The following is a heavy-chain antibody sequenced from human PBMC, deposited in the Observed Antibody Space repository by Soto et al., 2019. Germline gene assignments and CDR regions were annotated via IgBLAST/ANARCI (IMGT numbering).Heavy chain of an antibody. Sequence: DVQLLESGGGLVQPGGSLTLSCAASRFTFSDFAMSWVRQAPGKGLEWVSSIGGGGSDTYYADSVKGRFTISRDNSKNTRYLQMDNLRDEDTAVYYCAKDAVPYNGKWDWFDSWGQGTLVIVSS. D-gene: IGHD1-20*01. CDR1: RFTFSDFA. CDR3: AKDAVPYNGKWDWFDS. CDR2: IGGGGSDT. J-gene: IGHJ5*01. V-gene: IGHV3-23*01.